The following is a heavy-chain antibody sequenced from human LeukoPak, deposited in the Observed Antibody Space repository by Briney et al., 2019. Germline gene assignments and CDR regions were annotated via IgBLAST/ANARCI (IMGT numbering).Heavy chain of an antibody. Sequence: GGSLRLSCAASGFTLSSFAMSWVRQAPGKGLEWVSTITATGTYTYYADSVKGRFTISRDNSKDTLYLQMNGLRADDTAVYYCAKDWCSASSCYIDYWGQGTLVTVSS. J-gene: IGHJ4*02. V-gene: IGHV3-23*01. CDR2: ITATGTYT. CDR3: AKDWCSASSCYIDY. CDR1: GFTLSSFA. D-gene: IGHD2-15*01.